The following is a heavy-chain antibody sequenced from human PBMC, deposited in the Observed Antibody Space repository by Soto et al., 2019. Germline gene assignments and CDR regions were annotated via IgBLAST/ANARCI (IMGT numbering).Heavy chain of an antibody. V-gene: IGHV3-30*07. CDR1: GFIFTSYI. D-gene: IGHD3-3*01. CDR3: ATVMAYYDFWSGYFYFDY. J-gene: IGHJ4*02. Sequence: GGSLRLSCAASGFIFTSYIVHWVRQAPGKGLEWVASVSYDGSKKHYADSVKGRFTISRDNSKNTLYLQMNSLRAEDTAVYYCATVMAYYDFWSGYFYFDYWGQGTLVTVSS. CDR2: VSYDGSKK.